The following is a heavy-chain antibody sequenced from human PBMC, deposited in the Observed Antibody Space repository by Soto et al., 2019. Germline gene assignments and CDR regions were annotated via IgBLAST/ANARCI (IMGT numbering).Heavy chain of an antibody. Sequence: GGSLRLSCAASGFTFSSYAMSWVRQAPGKGLEWVSAISGSGGSTYYADFVKGRFTISRDNSKNTLYLQMNSLRAEDTAVYYCAKDALGIVVVPAADFNAFDIWGQGTMVTVSS. V-gene: IGHV3-23*01. CDR2: ISGSGGST. J-gene: IGHJ3*02. D-gene: IGHD2-2*03. CDR3: AKDALGIVVVPAADFNAFDI. CDR1: GFTFSSYA.